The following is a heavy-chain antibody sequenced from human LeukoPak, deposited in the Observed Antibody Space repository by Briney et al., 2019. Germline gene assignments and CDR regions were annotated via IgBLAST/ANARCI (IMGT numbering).Heavy chain of an antibody. D-gene: IGHD3-10*01. J-gene: IGHJ6*04. V-gene: IGHV4-61*01. CDR1: GGSVSSGSYY. Sequence: SETLSLTSTVSGGSVSSGSYYWSWIRQPPGKGLEWIGYIYYSGSTNYNPCLKSRVTISVDTSKNQFSLKLSSVTAADTAVYYCAGGSGSYYYYGMDVWGKGTTVTVSS. CDR2: IYYSGST. CDR3: AGGSGSYYYYGMDV.